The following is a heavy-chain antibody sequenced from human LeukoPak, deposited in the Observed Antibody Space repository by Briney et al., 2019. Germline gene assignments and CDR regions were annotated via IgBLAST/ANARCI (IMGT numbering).Heavy chain of an antibody. D-gene: IGHD4-17*01. J-gene: IGHJ1*01. CDR2: IDPSDSYT. CDR1: GYSFTSYW. CDR3: ARRYGDYFYFQH. Sequence: GESLKISCKGSGYSFTSYWISWVPQMPGKGLEWMGRIDPSDSYTNYSPSFQGHVTISADKSISTAYLQWSSLKASDTAMYYCARRYGDYFYFQHWGQGTLVTVSS. V-gene: IGHV5-10-1*01.